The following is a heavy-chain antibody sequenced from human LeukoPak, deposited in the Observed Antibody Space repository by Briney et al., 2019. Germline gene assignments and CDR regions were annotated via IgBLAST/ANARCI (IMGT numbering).Heavy chain of an antibody. CDR1: GGTFSSYA. CDR3: ARSAGRGYDILVVGQTDDAFDI. Sequence: SVKVSCKSSGGTFSSYAISWVRQAPGQGLEWMGGIIPIFGTANYAQKFQGRVTITADESTSTAYMELSSLRSEDTAVYYCARSAGRGYDILVVGQTDDAFDIWGQGTMVTVSS. CDR2: IIPIFGTA. D-gene: IGHD3-9*01. V-gene: IGHV1-69*13. J-gene: IGHJ3*02.